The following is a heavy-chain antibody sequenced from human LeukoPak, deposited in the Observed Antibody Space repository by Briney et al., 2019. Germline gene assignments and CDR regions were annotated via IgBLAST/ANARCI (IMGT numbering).Heavy chain of an antibody. D-gene: IGHD3-10*01. CDR2: INHSGIT. V-gene: IGHV4-34*01. CDR1: GGALPGYD. J-gene: IGHJ6*02. Sequence: SETLSLTCALYGGALPGYDWGWLREHPGKGLEWLGEINHSGITHPNPSLKSRVTVAVDTSKNQFSLKLSSVNAAHTAVYYCARAHAQYVLLWFGELLHGGMDVWGQGTTVNVSS. CDR3: ARAHAQYVLLWFGELLHGGMDV.